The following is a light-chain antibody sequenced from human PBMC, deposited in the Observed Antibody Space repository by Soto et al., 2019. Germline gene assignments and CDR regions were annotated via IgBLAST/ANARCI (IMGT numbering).Light chain of an antibody. V-gene: IGKV1-5*01. CDR3: QQYNIYWT. J-gene: IGKJ1*01. CDR1: QSISGW. Sequence: IPIAQSPSTLSAPEGHVVTIPVRASQSISGWLAWYQQKPGKAPKLLIYDASSLETGVPSRFSGNGSGTEFTLTISSLQSDDFAIYYCQQYNIYWTFGQGTKVDI. CDR2: DAS.